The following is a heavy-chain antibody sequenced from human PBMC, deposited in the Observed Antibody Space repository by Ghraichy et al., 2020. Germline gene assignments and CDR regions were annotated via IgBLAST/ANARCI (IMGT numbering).Heavy chain of an antibody. J-gene: IGHJ4*02. V-gene: IGHV3-30*02. CDR3: AKTLNYYDSSGLGY. D-gene: IGHD3-22*01. Sequence: GGSLRLSCAASGFTFSSYGMHWVRQAPGKGLEWVAFIRYDGSNKYYADSVKGRFTISRDNSKNTLYLQMNSLRAEDTAVYYCAKTLNYYDSSGLGYWGQGTLVTVSS. CDR2: IRYDGSNK. CDR1: GFTFSSYG.